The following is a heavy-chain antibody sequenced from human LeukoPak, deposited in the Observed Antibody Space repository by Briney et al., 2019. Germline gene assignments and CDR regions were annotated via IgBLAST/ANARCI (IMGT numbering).Heavy chain of an antibody. CDR3: ARGGGQWLVAC. V-gene: IGHV3-30*04. J-gene: IGHJ4*02. D-gene: IGHD6-19*01. CDR1: GFTFSSYA. CDR2: ISYDGSHK. Sequence: GGSLRLSCAASGFTFSSYAMHWVRQAPGKGLEWVAVISYDGSHKYYADSLKGRFTISRDNSKNTLYLQMNSLRVEDTAIYYCARGGGQWLVACWGQGTLVTVSS.